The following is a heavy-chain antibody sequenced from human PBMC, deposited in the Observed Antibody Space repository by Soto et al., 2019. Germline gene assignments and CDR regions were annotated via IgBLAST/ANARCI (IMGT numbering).Heavy chain of an antibody. D-gene: IGHD3-16*01. V-gene: IGHV3-9*01. Sequence: EVQLVESGGGLVQPGRSLRLACAASGFTFDQYTMHWVRQALGKGLEWVSSITWHSGTIGYADSVKGRFTISRDNAKNSLYLQMNSLRGEDTALYHCAKEMITFGDFNYYYMDVWGNGTTVTVSS. J-gene: IGHJ6*03. CDR3: AKEMITFGDFNYYYMDV. CDR2: ITWHSGTI. CDR1: GFTFDQYT.